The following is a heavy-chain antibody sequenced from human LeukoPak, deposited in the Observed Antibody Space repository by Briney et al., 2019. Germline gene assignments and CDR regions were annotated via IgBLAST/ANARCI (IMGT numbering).Heavy chain of an antibody. Sequence: SQTLSLTCTVSGGSISSGGYYWSWIRQPPGKGLEWIGYIYHSGSTYYNPSLKSRVTISVDTSKNQFSLNLYSVTAADTAVYYCVRDRELAYWGQGILVTVSS. CDR2: IYHSGST. CDR3: VRDRELAY. CDR1: GGSISSGGYY. V-gene: IGHV4-30-2*01. J-gene: IGHJ4*02.